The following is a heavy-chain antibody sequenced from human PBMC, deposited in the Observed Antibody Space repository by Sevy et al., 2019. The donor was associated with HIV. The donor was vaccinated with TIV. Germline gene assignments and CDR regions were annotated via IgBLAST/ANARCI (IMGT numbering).Heavy chain of an antibody. CDR1: GFTFNNYR. D-gene: IGHD7-27*01. CDR3: ARSWDYWGQMGY. CDR2: IKQDGSDK. J-gene: IGHJ4*02. Sequence: GGSLRLSCAASGFTFNNYRMTWVRQAPGKRLEWVANIKQDGSDKYYMESVKGRFNISRDNTKNSLYLQLNSLRAEDTAVYYCARSWDYWGQMGYWGQGTLVTVSS. V-gene: IGHV3-7*03.